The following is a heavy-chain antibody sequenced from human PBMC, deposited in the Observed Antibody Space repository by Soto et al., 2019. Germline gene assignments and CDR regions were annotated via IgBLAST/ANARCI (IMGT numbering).Heavy chain of an antibody. V-gene: IGHV1-69*09. J-gene: IGHJ4*02. D-gene: IGHD6-25*01. CDR1: GIMSSGYG. CDR3: ATMKRARLDS. CDR2: INPTLDST. Sequence: QEQVVQSGPAMKEPGSSVKVSCRASGIMSSGYGFSWVRQAPGQGLEWVGRINPTLDSTQYAQNLQGRVSITVDKSTDTAYLEVTSLRLEDTAIYFCATMKRARLDSWGRGTVVTVSS.